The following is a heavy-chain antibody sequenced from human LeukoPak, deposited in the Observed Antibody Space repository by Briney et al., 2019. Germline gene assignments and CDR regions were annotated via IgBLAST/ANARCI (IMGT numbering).Heavy chain of an antibody. V-gene: IGHV3-23*01. CDR1: GFTFSSYA. CDR2: ISGSGGST. Sequence: GGSLRLSCAASGFTFSSYAMSWVHQAPGKGLEWVSAISGSGGSTYYADSVKGRFTISRDNSKNTLYLQMNSLRAEDTAVYYCAKLVRGVIILYFDYWGQGTLVTVSS. D-gene: IGHD3-10*01. J-gene: IGHJ4*02. CDR3: AKLVRGVIILYFDY.